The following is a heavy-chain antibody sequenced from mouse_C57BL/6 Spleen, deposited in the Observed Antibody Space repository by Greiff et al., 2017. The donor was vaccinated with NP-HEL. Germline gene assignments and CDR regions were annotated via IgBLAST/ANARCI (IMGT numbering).Heavy chain of an antibody. CDR1: GYTFTSYW. V-gene: IGHV1-72*01. CDR2: IDPNSGGT. D-gene: IGHD1-1*01. J-gene: IGHJ4*01. CDR3: ARSITTVVDYYAMDY. Sequence: QVHVKQPGAELVKPGASVKLSCKASGYTFTSYWMHWVKQRPGRGLEWIGRIDPNSGGTKYNEKFKSKATLTVDKPSSTAYMQLSSLTSEDSAVYYCARSITTVVDYYAMDYWGQGTSVTVSS.